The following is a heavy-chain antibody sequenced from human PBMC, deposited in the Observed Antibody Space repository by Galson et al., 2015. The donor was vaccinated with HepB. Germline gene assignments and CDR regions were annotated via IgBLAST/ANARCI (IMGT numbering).Heavy chain of an antibody. V-gene: IGHV3-30*04. Sequence: SLRLSCAASGFTFSTYAMHWVRQAPGKGLEWVAGISYEGNYKHYADSVKGRFTISRDNSKNMLYLEVNSLRAEDTAVYYCARDSYCSGGSCSPCWGQGTLVTVSS. CDR2: ISYEGNYK. CDR3: ARDSYCSGGSCSPC. D-gene: IGHD2-15*01. CDR1: GFTFSTYA. J-gene: IGHJ4*02.